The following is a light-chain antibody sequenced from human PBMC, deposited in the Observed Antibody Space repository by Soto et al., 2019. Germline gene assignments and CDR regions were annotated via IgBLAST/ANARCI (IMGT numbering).Light chain of an antibody. CDR1: QGIRTD. V-gene: IGKV1-6*01. CDR2: GAS. CDR3: LQDYNYPRT. Sequence: AVQLTQSPSSLSASVGDRVTITCRASQGIRTDLGWYQQKPGKAPKVLIFGASTLQSGVPSRFSGSGSGTDFILTISSLQPEDFGTYYCLQDYNYPRTFGQGTKVEIK. J-gene: IGKJ1*01.